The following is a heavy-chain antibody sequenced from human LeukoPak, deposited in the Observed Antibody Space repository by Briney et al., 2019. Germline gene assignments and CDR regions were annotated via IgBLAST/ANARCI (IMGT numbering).Heavy chain of an antibody. J-gene: IGHJ5*02. CDR1: GGSFSGYY. D-gene: IGHD2-2*01. CDR2: INHSGST. CDR3: ARGYCSSASCPRGRFDP. V-gene: IGHV4-34*01. Sequence: SETLSLTRTVYGGSFSGYYWSWIRQPPGKGLEWIGEINHSGSTNYNPSLKSRVTISVDTSKNQFSLKLSSVTAADTAVYYCARGYCSSASCPRGRFDPWGQGTLVTVSS.